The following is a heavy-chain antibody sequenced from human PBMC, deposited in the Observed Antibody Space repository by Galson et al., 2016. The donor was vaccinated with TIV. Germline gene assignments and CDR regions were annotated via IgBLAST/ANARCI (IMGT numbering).Heavy chain of an antibody. CDR3: AHGPSPIMTGYYYFDY. D-gene: IGHD3-9*01. CDR1: GFSITTRGVT. V-gene: IGHV2-5*01. CDR2: IYWHDDK. Sequence: LVKPTQTLRLTCTFSGFSITTRGVTVGWIRQPPGKALEWLAVIYWHDDKRYRPSLKSRLTITKETYKNQVVLMLSNMDPVGTATYYCAHGPSPIMTGYYYFDYWGQGALVTVSS. J-gene: IGHJ4*02.